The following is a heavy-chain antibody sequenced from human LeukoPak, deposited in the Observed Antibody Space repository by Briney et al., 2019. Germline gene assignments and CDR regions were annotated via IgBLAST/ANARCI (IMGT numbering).Heavy chain of an antibody. CDR1: GFTFSDSG. V-gene: IGHV3-30*03. Sequence: GGSLRLSCAASGFTFSDSGMHWVRQAPGKGLEWAALISYDGSNKYYADSVKGRFTISRSNSKNTLYLQMNSLRAEDTAIYYCAREGGVVVVPAAMRAFDIWGQGTMVTVSS. D-gene: IGHD2-2*01. J-gene: IGHJ3*02. CDR3: AREGGVVVVPAAMRAFDI. CDR2: ISYDGSNK.